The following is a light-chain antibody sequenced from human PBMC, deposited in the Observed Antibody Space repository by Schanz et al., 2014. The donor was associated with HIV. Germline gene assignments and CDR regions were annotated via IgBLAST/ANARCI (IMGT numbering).Light chain of an antibody. CDR3: SSHAGSNNLV. Sequence: QSVLTQSASVSGSPGQSITISCTGTISDVGSYNLVSWYQQHPGKAPKLLIYEVDKRPSGVPNRFSGSKSGNAASLTVSGLQADDEADYYCSSHAGSNNLVFGGGTKLTVL. V-gene: IGLV2-23*02. J-gene: IGLJ2*01. CDR1: ISDVGSYNL. CDR2: EVD.